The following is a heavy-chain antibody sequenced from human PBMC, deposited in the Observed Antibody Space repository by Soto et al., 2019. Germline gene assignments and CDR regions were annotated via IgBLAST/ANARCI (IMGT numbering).Heavy chain of an antibody. Sequence: SQTLSLTCAISGDSVSSNSAAWNWIRQSPSRGLEWLGRTYYRSKWYNDYAVSVKSRITINPDTSKNQFSLQLNSVTPEDTAVYYCARDHGGSYYAEYYYYYGMDVWGQGTTVTV. CDR3: ARDHGGSYYAEYYYYYGMDV. V-gene: IGHV6-1*01. J-gene: IGHJ6*02. D-gene: IGHD1-26*01. CDR2: TYYRSKWYN. CDR1: GDSVSSNSAA.